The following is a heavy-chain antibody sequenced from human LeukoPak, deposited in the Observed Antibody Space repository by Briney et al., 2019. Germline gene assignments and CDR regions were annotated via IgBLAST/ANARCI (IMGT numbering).Heavy chain of an antibody. Sequence: ASVKVSCKVSGYTLTELSMHWVRQAPGKGLEWMGGFDLEDGETIYAQKFQGRVTMTEDTSTDTAYMELSSLRSEDTAVYYCATSGVGATYFDYWGQGTLVTVSS. J-gene: IGHJ4*02. CDR2: FDLEDGET. D-gene: IGHD1-26*01. V-gene: IGHV1-24*01. CDR3: ATSGVGATYFDY. CDR1: GYTLTELS.